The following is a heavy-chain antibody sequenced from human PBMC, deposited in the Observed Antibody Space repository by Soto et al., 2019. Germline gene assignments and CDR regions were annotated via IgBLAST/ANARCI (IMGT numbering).Heavy chain of an antibody. Sequence: QVQLQESGPGLVKPSQTLSLTCTVSGGSISSGGYYWSWIRQHPGKGLEWIGYIYYSGSTYSNPSLKRRVTISVDPSKNQFSLKLSSVTAADTAVYYCARGSQQLGWIGYWGQGTLVTVSS. CDR1: GGSISSGGYY. V-gene: IGHV4-31*03. CDR3: ARGSQQLGWIGY. D-gene: IGHD6-6*01. CDR2: IYYSGST. J-gene: IGHJ4*02.